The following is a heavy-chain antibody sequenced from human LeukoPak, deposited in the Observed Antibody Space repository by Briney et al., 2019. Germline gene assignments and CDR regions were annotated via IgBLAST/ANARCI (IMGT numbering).Heavy chain of an antibody. CDR2: IRYGGSNK. D-gene: IGHD6-6*01. CDR3: AKDQYSSSYYFDY. CDR1: GFTFSSYG. Sequence: GGSLRLSCAASGFTFSSYGRHWVRQAPGKGLEWVAVIRYGGSNKYYTDSVNGRFTIFRDNSKNTLYLQMHSLRAEDTAVYYCAKDQYSSSYYFDYWGQGHLVLVSS. V-gene: IGHV3-30*02. J-gene: IGHJ4*02.